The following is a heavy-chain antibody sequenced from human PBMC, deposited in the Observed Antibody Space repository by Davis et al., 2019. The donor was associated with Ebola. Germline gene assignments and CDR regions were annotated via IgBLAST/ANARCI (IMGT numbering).Heavy chain of an antibody. D-gene: IGHD3-22*01. J-gene: IGHJ5*02. CDR3: ARVKTGYYYDSSDSPSWFDP. V-gene: IGHV1-2*02. Sequence: ASVKVSCKASGYTFTGYYMHWVRQAPGQGLEWMGWINPNSGGTNYAQKFQGRVTMTRDTSISTAYMELSRLRSEDTAVYYCARVKTGYYYDSSDSPSWFDPWGQGTLVTVSS. CDR2: INPNSGGT. CDR1: GYTFTGYY.